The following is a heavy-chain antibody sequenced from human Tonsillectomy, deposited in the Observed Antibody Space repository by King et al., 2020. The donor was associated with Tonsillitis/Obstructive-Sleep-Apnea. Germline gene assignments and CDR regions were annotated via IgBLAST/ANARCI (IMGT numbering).Heavy chain of an antibody. J-gene: IGHJ4*02. CDR1: GGSFSGYY. Sequence: VQLQQWGAGLLKPSETLSLTCAVYGGSFSGYYWSWIRQPPGKGLEWIGEINHSGSTNYNPSLKSRVTISVDTSKNQFSLKLSSVTAADTAVYYCARKRGCSGGSCYPYPQSSGVDYWGQGTLVTVSS. CDR2: INHSGST. V-gene: IGHV4-34*01. D-gene: IGHD2-15*01. CDR3: ARKRGCSGGSCYPYPQSSGVDY.